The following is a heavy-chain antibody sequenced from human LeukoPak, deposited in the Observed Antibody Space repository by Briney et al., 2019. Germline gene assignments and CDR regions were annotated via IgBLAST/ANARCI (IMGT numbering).Heavy chain of an antibody. J-gene: IGHJ5*02. CDR1: GGTFSSYA. CDR3: ARDWGEVVTAIPGGWFDP. Sequence: SVKVSCKASGGTFSSYAISWVRQAPGQGLEWMGRIIPIFGIANYAQEFQGRVTITADKSTSTAYMELSSLRSEDTAVYYCARDWGEVVTAIPGGWFDPWGQGTLVTVSS. V-gene: IGHV1-69*04. CDR2: IIPIFGIA. D-gene: IGHD2-21*02.